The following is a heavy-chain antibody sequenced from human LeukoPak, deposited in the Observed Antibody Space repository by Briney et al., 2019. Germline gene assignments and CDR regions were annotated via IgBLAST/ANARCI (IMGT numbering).Heavy chain of an antibody. J-gene: IGHJ4*02. CDR3: ARAHDRRYYYEFDY. CDR2: IYSGGNT. Sequence: GGSLRLSCAASGFSVSRNYMSWVRQAPGKGLEWVSVIYSGGNTYYADSVQGRFTMSRENPKNTLYLQMNSLRAEDTAVYYCARAHDRRYYYEFDYWGQGTLVTVSS. V-gene: IGHV3-66*01. CDR1: GFSVSRNY. D-gene: IGHD3-22*01.